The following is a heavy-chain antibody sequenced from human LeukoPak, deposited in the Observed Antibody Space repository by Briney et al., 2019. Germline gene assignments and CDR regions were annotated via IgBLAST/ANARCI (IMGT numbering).Heavy chain of an antibody. CDR1: GGSISSSSYY. CDR3: ARDPRPYDTSGSDAFDI. J-gene: IGHJ3*02. Sequence: SETLSLTCTVSGGSISSSSYYWGWIRQPPGKGLEWIGNIYYSGSTYYNPSLKSRVTISVDTSKNQFSLMLSSVTAADTAVYYCARDPRPYDTSGSDAFDIWGQGTVVTVSS. D-gene: IGHD3-22*01. V-gene: IGHV4-39*07. CDR2: IYYSGST.